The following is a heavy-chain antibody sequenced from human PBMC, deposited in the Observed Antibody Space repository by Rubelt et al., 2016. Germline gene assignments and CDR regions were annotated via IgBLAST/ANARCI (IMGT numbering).Heavy chain of an antibody. V-gene: IGHV1-18*01. J-gene: IGHJ4*02. D-gene: IGHD1-7*01. CDR3: ARDLPPFRRYNWNFPLDY. Sequence: QVQLVQSGAEVKKPGASVKVSCKASGYTFTSYGISWVRQAPGQGLEWMGWISAYNGNTNYAQKAQGRATMTTDTSTSTAYMELRSLRSDDTAVYYCARDLPPFRRYNWNFPLDYWGQGTLVTVSS. CDR2: ISAYNGNT. CDR1: GYTFTSYG.